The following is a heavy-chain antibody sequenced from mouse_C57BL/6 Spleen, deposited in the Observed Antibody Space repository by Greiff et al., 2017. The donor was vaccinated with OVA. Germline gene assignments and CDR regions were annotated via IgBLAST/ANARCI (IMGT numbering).Heavy chain of an antibody. V-gene: IGHV1-15*01. D-gene: IGHD3-3*01. CDR1: GYTFTDYE. CDR2: IDPETGGT. CDR3: TRVGGDY. Sequence: QVQLKESGAELVRPGASVTLSCKASGYTFTDYEMHWVKQTPVHGLEWIGAIDPETGGTAYNQKFKGKAILTADKSSSTAYMELRSLTSEDSAVYYCTRVGGDYWGQGTTLTVSS. J-gene: IGHJ2*01.